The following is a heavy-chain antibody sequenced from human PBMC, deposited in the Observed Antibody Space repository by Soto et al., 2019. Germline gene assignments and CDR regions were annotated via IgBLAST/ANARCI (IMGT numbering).Heavy chain of an antibody. CDR1: VYTFTDYY. V-gene: IGHV1-2*02. CDR3: AREGAATANYGMDV. Sequence: ASVKASCKASVYTFTDYYIHCVRQAPGQGLEWMGWVNPNSGGTNYAQKFQGRVIMTRDPSISTVYMELSSLKSDDMAVYYCAREGAATANYGMDVWGQGATVTVSS. D-gene: IGHD2-15*01. CDR2: VNPNSGGT. J-gene: IGHJ6*02.